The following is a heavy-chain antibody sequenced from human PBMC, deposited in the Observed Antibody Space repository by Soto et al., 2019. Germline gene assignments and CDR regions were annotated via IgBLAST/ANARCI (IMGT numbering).Heavy chain of an antibody. Sequence: PGGSLRLSFAASEFTFDDYAMHWVRQAPGKGLEWVSGISKNSGSIGYADSVKGRFTISRDNAKNSLFLQMNSLRDDDTALYYCAKSRSIVTYCHGGYCYSDAFDVWGQGTMVTVSS. CDR1: EFTFDDYA. J-gene: IGHJ3*01. CDR2: ISKNSGSI. V-gene: IGHV3-9*01. D-gene: IGHD2-15*01. CDR3: AKSRSIVTYCHGGYCYSDAFDV.